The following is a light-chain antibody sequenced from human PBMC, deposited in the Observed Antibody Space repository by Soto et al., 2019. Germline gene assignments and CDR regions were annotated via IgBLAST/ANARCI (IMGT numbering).Light chain of an antibody. CDR1: QSVSSY. V-gene: IGKV3-11*01. CDR3: QQRSNWPPFT. Sequence: EIVLTQSPATLSLSPGERATLSCRASQSVSSYLAWYQQKPGQAPRLLIYDASNRATGIPARFSGSGSGTDFTLTISSLEPEDVAVYYCQQRSNWPPFTFGPGTKWISN. J-gene: IGKJ3*01. CDR2: DAS.